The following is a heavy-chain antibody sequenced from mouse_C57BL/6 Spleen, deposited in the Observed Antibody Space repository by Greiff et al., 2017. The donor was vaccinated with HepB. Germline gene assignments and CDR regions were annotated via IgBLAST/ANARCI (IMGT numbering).Heavy chain of an antibody. CDR1: GYSITSGYY. J-gene: IGHJ1*03. CDR2: ISYDGSN. V-gene: IGHV3-6*01. D-gene: IGHD2-1*01. CDR3: ARAYGNYYWYFDV. Sequence: EVKLMESGPGLVKPSQSLSLTCSVTGYSITSGYYWNWIRQFPGNKLEWMGYISYDGSNNYNPSLKNRISITRDTSKNQFFLKLNSVTTEDTATYYCARAYGNYYWYFDVWGTGTTVTVSS.